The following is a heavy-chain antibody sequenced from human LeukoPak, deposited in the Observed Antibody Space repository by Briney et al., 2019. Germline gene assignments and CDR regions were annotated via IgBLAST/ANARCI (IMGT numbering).Heavy chain of an antibody. J-gene: IGHJ6*02. Sequence: TGGYLRLSCAASGFTFSNAWMSWVRQAPGKGLEWVGRIKSKTDGGTTDYAAPVKGRFTISRDDSKNTLYLQMNSLKTEDTAVYYCTTVGSTSTCSGGSCYSYYYYGMDVWGQGTTVTVSS. V-gene: IGHV3-15*01. CDR2: IKSKTDGGTT. D-gene: IGHD2-15*01. CDR3: TTVGSTSTCSGGSCYSYYYYGMDV. CDR1: GFTFSNAW.